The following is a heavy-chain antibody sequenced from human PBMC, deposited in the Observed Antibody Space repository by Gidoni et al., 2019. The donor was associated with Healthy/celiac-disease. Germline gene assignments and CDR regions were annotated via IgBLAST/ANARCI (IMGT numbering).Heavy chain of an antibody. J-gene: IGHJ4*02. V-gene: IGHV3-30-3*01. CDR1: GFPFSSYG. D-gene: IGHD3-3*01. CDR2: ISYEGSNK. CDR3: ARDGRSGHDY. Sequence: QAQLVESGGGAVQPGRSLILSCAASGFPFSSYGMPGVRQAPGKGLEWVAVISYEGSNKYYAYSAKGRFSISRGNSENTLFLQMNSLSAEDTAVYYCARDGRSGHDYWGQGTLVTVSS.